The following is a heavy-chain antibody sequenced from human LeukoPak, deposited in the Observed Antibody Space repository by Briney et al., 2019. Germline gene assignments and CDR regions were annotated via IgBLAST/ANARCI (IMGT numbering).Heavy chain of an antibody. J-gene: IGHJ4*02. CDR3: ARLSDY. CDR1: GGAISSDNYY. Sequence: PSETLSLTCTVSGGAISSDNYYWGWIRQPPGKGLEWIGSISYSGTTYYNPSLKSRVSISVDTSRTQFSLRLSSVTAADTAVYNCARLSDYWGQGTLVTVSS. V-gene: IGHV4-39*01. CDR2: ISYSGTT.